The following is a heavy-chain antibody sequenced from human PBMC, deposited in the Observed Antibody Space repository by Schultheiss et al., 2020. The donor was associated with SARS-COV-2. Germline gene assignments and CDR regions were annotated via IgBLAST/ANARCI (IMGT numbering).Heavy chain of an antibody. CDR3: ARGWGMDV. D-gene: IGHD6-19*01. CDR1: GFTFDDYA. Sequence: GGSLRLSCAASGFTFDDYAMHWVRQAPGKGLEWVSGISWNSGSIGYADSVKGRFTISRDNAKNSLYLQMNSLRAEDTAVYYCARGWGMDVWGQGTTVTVSS. V-gene: IGHV3-9*01. J-gene: IGHJ6*02. CDR2: ISWNSGSI.